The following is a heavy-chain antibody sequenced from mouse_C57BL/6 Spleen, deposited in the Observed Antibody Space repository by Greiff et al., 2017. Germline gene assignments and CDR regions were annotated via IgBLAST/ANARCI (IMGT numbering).Heavy chain of an antibody. V-gene: IGHV1-80*01. CDR2: IYPGDGDT. D-gene: IGHD2-3*01. CDR1: GYAFSSYW. CDR3: ARSGAYDLAWFAY. Sequence: QVQLQQSGAELVKPGASVKISCKASGYAFSSYWMNWVKQRPGKGLEWIGQIYPGDGDTNYNGKFKGKATLTADKSSSTAYMQLSSLTSEGSAVYYGARSGAYDLAWFAYWGQGTLVTVSA. J-gene: IGHJ3*01.